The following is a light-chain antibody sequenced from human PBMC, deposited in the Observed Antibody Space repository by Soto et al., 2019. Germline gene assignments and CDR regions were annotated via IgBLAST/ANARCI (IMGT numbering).Light chain of an antibody. CDR1: QSLTSSY. CDR2: AAS. Sequence: ESVLTQSPGILSLSPGERATLSCRASQSLTSSYLAWYQQKPGQAPRLLIYAASRRATGIPDRFSGSGSGTDFTLIISRLEAEDSAVYYCQYYDTSTAWTFGQGTRVEIK. CDR3: QYYDTSTAWT. J-gene: IGKJ1*01. V-gene: IGKV3-20*01.